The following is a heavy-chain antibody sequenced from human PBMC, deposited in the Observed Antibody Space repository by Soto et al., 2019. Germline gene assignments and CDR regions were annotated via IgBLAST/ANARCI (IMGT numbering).Heavy chain of an antibody. D-gene: IGHD6-6*01. CDR3: ARVKYSSSSVYYYYMDV. CDR1: GGSISSYY. V-gene: IGHV4-59*01. Sequence: SETLSLTCTVSGGSISSYYWSWIRQPPGKGLEWIGYIYYSGSTNYNPSLKSRVTISVDTSKNQFSLKLSSVTAADTAVYYCARVKYSSSSVYYYYMDVWGKGTTVTVSS. CDR2: IYYSGST. J-gene: IGHJ6*03.